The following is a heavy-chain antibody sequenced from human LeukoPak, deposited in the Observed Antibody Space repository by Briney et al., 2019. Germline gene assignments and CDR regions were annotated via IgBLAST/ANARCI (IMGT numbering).Heavy chain of an antibody. J-gene: IGHJ4*02. CDR3: AREKSGSYDY. CDR2: ISGDGGST. V-gene: IGHV3-43*02. Sequence: GGSLRLSCAASGFTFDDYAMHWVRQAPGKGLEWVSLISGDGGSTYYADSVKGRFTISRDNAKNSLYLQMNSLRAEDTAVYYCAREKSGSYDYWGQGTLVTVSS. D-gene: IGHD1-26*01. CDR1: GFTFDDYA.